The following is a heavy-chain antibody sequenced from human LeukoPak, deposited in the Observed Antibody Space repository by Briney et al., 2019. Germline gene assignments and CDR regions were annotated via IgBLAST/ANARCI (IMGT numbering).Heavy chain of an antibody. Sequence: SETLSLTCSVSGDSISRSSYWWGWIRQPPGKGLDWIGTINYIGSTYYNPSLKSRVTISIDTPKNQFSLKLSPVTAADTAVYYCARVGIYCGSTNCFLANFDYWGQGTLVTVSS. D-gene: IGHD2-2*01. J-gene: IGHJ4*02. V-gene: IGHV4-39*01. CDR3: ARVGIYCGSTNCFLANFDY. CDR1: GDSISRSSYW. CDR2: INYIGST.